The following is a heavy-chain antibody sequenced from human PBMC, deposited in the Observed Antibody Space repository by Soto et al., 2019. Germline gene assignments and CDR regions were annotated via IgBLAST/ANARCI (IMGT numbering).Heavy chain of an antibody. V-gene: IGHV4-59*01. CDR2: IYYSGST. Sequence: PSETLSLTCTVSGGSISSYYWSWIRQPPGKGLEWIGYIYYSGSTNYNPSLKSRVTISVDTSKNQFSLKLSSVTAANTAVYYCARDRIEVDFWSGYYHYYYMDVWGKGTTVTVSS. D-gene: IGHD3-3*01. CDR1: GGSISSYY. J-gene: IGHJ6*03. CDR3: ARDRIEVDFWSGYYHYYYMDV.